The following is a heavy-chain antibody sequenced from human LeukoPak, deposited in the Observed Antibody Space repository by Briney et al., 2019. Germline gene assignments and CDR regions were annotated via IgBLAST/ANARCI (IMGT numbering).Heavy chain of an antibody. Sequence: PGGPLRLSCSASGFTFSSYTIHWVRQAPGKGLEWVSYISGSDNTRSYADSVKGRFTISRDNAKSSLSLQMNSLRAEDTAVYYCARRAAAGHLDGFDIWGQGTLITVSS. J-gene: IGHJ3*02. D-gene: IGHD6-13*01. CDR2: ISGSDNTR. CDR3: ARRAAAGHLDGFDI. CDR1: GFTFSSYT. V-gene: IGHV3-48*03.